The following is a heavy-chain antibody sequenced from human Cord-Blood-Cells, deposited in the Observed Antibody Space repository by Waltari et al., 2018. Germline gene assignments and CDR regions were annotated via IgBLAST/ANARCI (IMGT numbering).Heavy chain of an antibody. CDR3: AIVGATYYYFQH. CDR2: INHSGST. V-gene: IGHV4-34*01. D-gene: IGHD1-26*01. CDR1: GGSFSGYY. Sequence: QVQLQQWGAGLLKPSETLSLTCAVYGGSFSGYYWSWIRQPPGKGLEWIGEINHSGSTNNNPSLKSRVTISVDTSKNQFSLKLSSVTAADTAVYYCAIVGATYYYFQHWGQGTLVTVSS. J-gene: IGHJ1*01.